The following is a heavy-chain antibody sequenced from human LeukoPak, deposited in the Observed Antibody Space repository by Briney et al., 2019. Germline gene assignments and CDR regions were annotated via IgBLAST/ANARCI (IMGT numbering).Heavy chain of an antibody. CDR1: GFTFGSYE. J-gene: IGHJ3*02. V-gene: IGHV3-48*03. CDR3: ARGHLSLTGSDAFDI. Sequence: GGSLRLSCAAPGFTFGSYEMNWVRQAPGKGLEWVSYISSGGSTIYYADSVKGRFTISRDNAKNSLYLQVNSLRAEDTAVYYCARGHLSLTGSDAFDIWGQGTMVTVSS. CDR2: ISSGGSTI. D-gene: IGHD3-10*01.